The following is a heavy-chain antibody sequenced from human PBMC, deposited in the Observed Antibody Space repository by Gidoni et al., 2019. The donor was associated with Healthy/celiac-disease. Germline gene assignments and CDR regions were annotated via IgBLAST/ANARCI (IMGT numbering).Heavy chain of an antibody. V-gene: IGHV4-39*01. D-gene: IGHD3-22*01. CDR2: IYYSGST. Sequence: KWIGSIYYSGSTYYNPSLKSRVTISVDTSKNQFSMKLSSVTAEDTAVCYCASCYYYDSSGSRGWFDPWGQGTLVTVSS. J-gene: IGHJ5*02. CDR3: ASCYYYDSSGSRGWFDP.